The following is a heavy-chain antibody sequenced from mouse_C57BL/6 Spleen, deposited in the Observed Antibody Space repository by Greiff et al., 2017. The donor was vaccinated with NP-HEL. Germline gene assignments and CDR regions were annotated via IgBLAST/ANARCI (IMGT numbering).Heavy chain of an antibody. D-gene: IGHD1-1*01. J-gene: IGHJ4*01. CDR3: ARYSTVVGYYAMDY. Sequence: VQLQQSGAELARPGASVKLSCKASGYTFTSYGISWVKQRTGQGLEWIGEIYPRSGNTYYNEKFKGKATLTADKSSSTAYMELRSLTSEDSAVYFCARYSTVVGYYAMDYWGQGTSVTVSS. CDR2: IYPRSGNT. V-gene: IGHV1-81*01. CDR1: GYTFTSYG.